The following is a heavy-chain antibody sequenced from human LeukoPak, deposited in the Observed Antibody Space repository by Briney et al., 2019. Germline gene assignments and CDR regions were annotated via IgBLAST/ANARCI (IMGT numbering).Heavy chain of an antibody. CDR2: INPSGGST. CDR1: GYTFTSYY. CDR3: AGGYCSGGSCFEWYYFDY. Sequence: ASVTVSCKASGYTFTSYYMHWVRQAPGQGLEWMGIINPSGGSTSYAQKFQGRVTMTRDTSTSTVYMELSSLRSEDTAVYYCAGGYCSGGSCFEWYYFDYWGQGTLVTVSS. J-gene: IGHJ4*02. V-gene: IGHV1-46*01. D-gene: IGHD2-15*01.